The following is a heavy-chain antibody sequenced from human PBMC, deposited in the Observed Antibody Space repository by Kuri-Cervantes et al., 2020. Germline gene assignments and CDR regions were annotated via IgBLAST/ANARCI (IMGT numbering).Heavy chain of an antibody. J-gene: IGHJ6*02. CDR2: INPNGGGT. V-gene: IGHV1-2*02. CDR1: GYTFTGYY. D-gene: IGHD6-13*01. Sequence: ASVKVSCKASGYTFTGYYMHWVRQAPGQGLEWMGWINPNGGGTNYAQKFQGRVTMTRDTSISTAYMELSRLRSDDTAVYYCARVAAAAGIGGMDVWGQGTTVTVSS. CDR3: ARVAAAAGIGGMDV.